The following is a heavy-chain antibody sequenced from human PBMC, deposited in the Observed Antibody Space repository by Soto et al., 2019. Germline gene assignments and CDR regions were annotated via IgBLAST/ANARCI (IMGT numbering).Heavy chain of an antibody. CDR2: IYYTGST. CDR1: GGSISSYY. CDR3: ARVYYHDLHIDY. V-gene: IGHV4-59*01. Sequence: SETLSLTCTVSGGSISSYYWGWIRQPPGKGLEWIGYIYYTGSTNYNPSLKSRVTISVDTSKIQFSLKLSSVTAADTAVYYCARVYYHDLHIDYWGQGSLVTVSS. J-gene: IGHJ4*02. D-gene: IGHD3-22*01.